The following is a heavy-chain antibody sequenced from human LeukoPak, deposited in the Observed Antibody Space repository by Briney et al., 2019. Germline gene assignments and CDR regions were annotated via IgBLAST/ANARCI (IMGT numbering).Heavy chain of an antibody. CDR2: INPNSGGT. CDR3: ARGPPNWGYDY. Sequence: ASVKVSCKASGYIFTDYYMHWVRQAPGQELGWMGRINPNSGGTNYAQKFQGRVTITADESTSTAYMELSSLRSEDTAVYYCARGPPNWGYDYWGPGTLVTVSS. CDR1: GYIFTDYY. V-gene: IGHV1/OR15-1*04. J-gene: IGHJ4*02. D-gene: IGHD7-27*01.